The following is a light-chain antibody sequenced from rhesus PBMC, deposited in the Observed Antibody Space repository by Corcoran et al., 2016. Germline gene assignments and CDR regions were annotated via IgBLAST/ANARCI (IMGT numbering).Light chain of an antibody. V-gene: IGKV3-31*02. CDR2: GAS. CDR3: QETSNIFT. J-gene: IGKJ3*01. Sequence: EIVMTQSPATLSLSPGETATISCRTSQSVSSYLAWSQPQPGQAPRLLIYGASSSATGIPDRFSGSGSGTDLTLTISSREPEDFAVYYCQETSNIFTFGPGTKLDIK. CDR1: QSVSSY.